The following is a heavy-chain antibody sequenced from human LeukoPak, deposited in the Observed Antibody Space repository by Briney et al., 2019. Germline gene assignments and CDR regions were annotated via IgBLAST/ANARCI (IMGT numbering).Heavy chain of an antibody. D-gene: IGHD6-25*01. Sequence: ASVKVSCKTSGYTFTTYHINWVRQATGQGLEGLGWVNPYSGDRGYAQKFQGRLSITSDTSISTAYMELGSLRSDDTAVYFCARTTSFTASGYDYWGQGTLVTVSS. CDR1: GYTFTTYH. V-gene: IGHV1-8*03. CDR2: VNPYSGDR. J-gene: IGHJ4*02. CDR3: ARTTSFTASGYDY.